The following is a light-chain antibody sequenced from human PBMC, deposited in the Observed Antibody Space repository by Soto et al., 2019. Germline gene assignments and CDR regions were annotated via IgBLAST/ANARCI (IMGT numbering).Light chain of an antibody. J-gene: IGLJ1*01. CDR2: DTN. V-gene: IGLV7-46*01. Sequence: QGVVTQEPSVTVSPGGTVALTCGSNTGPVTSGHDPCWIQQKPGQGPRTLIYDTNMKHSWTPARFSASLLGDKAALTLSGAQPDDEAEYYCVLAYSSVRVFGPGTKVTVL. CDR3: VLAYSSVRV. CDR1: TGPVTSGHD.